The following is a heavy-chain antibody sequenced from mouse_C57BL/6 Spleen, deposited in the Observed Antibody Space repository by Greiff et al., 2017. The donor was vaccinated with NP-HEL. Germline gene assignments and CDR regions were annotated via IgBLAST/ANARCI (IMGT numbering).Heavy chain of an antibody. D-gene: IGHD1-1*01. J-gene: IGHJ4*01. CDR2: INPSSGYT. Sequence: QVQLKQSGAELARPGASVKMSCKASGYTFTSYTMHWVKQRPGQGLEWIGYINPSSGYTKYNQKFKDQATLTADKSSSTAYLQLSSLTSEDSAVYYCASITTVVAPYAMDYWGQGTSVTVSS. V-gene: IGHV1-4*01. CDR1: GYTFTSYT. CDR3: ASITTVVAPYAMDY.